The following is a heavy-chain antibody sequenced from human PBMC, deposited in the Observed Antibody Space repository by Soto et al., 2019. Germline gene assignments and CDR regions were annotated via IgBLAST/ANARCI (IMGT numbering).Heavy chain of an antibody. V-gene: IGHV4-59*01. CDR3: ARGHDYGRY. Sequence: SETLSLTCTVSGGSINNYYWSWIRQPPGKGLEWIGYIFYSGSPTYNPSLKSRVTLSVDTSKNQFSLKLNSVTAADTAVYYCARGHDYGRYWGQGTLVTVSS. CDR1: GGSINNYY. J-gene: IGHJ4*02. CDR2: IFYSGSP. D-gene: IGHD4-17*01.